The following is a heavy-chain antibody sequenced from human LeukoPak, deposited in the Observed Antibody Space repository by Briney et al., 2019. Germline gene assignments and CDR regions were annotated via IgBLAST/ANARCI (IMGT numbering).Heavy chain of an antibody. V-gene: IGHV3-11*06. J-gene: IGHJ4*02. CDR3: ARPPPYYDSSGYYSL. CDR2: ISSSSSYT. D-gene: IGHD3-22*01. CDR1: GFTFSDYY. Sequence: GGSLRLSCAASGFTFSDYYMSWIRQAPGKGLEWVSYISSSSSYTNYADSVKGRFTISGDNAKNSLYLQMNSLRAEDTAVYYCARPPPYYDSSGYYSLWGQGTLVSVSS.